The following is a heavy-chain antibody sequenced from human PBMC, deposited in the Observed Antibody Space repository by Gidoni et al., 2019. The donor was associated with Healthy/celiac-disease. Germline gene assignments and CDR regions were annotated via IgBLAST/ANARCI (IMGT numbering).Heavy chain of an antibody. Sequence: EVQPVESGGGLVQPGWSLRLTCEHSGSTFSSYWMSWVRQAPGKGLEWVANVKQDGSEKYYVDSVKGRFTISRDNAKNSLYLQMNSLRAEDTAVYYCARGGGIAAAGNDFDYWGQGTLVTVSS. CDR1: GSTFSSYW. CDR3: ARGGGIAAAGNDFDY. V-gene: IGHV3-7*01. J-gene: IGHJ4*02. CDR2: VKQDGSEK. D-gene: IGHD6-13*01.